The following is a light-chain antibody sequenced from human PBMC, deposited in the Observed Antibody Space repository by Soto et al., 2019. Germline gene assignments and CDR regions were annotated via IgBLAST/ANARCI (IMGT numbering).Light chain of an antibody. V-gene: IGKV1-33*01. CDR1: QHISTY. CDR2: DAS. Sequence: DIQMTQSPSSLSASVGDRVTITCQASQHISTYLNWFQQKPGKAPELLIYDASNLVPGVPSRFSVRGSGKDFTFTISSLQPEDIATYYCQQYDVLPPTFGPGTKVDIK. CDR3: QQYDVLPPT. J-gene: IGKJ3*01.